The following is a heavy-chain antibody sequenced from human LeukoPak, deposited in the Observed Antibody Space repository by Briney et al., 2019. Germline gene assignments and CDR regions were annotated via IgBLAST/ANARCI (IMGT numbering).Heavy chain of an antibody. D-gene: IGHD3-10*01. V-gene: IGHV4-59*01. CDR1: GXSISTYY. CDR3: ARDIYGSGHGWFDV. J-gene: IGHJ5*02. Sequence: SETLSLTCSVSGXSISTYYGSWIRQPPGKGLEWMGYIHYTGSTNYNPSLKSRVTISVDTSKRQLSLMLRSVTAADTAVYYCARDIYGSGHGWFDVWGQGTLVTVSS. CDR2: IHYTGST.